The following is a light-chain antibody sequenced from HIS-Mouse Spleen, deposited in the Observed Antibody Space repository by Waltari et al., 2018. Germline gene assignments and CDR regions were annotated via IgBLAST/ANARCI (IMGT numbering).Light chain of an antibody. CDR3: YSTDSSGNHRV. CDR1: ALLKKY. J-gene: IGLJ2*01. Sequence: SYELTQPPSASVSPGQTARITCSGDALLKKYAYRSQQKSGQAPVLVIYEDSKRPSGIPERCSGSSSGTMATLTISGAQVEDEADYYCYSTDSSGNHRVFGGGTKLTVL. V-gene: IGLV3-10*01. CDR2: EDS.